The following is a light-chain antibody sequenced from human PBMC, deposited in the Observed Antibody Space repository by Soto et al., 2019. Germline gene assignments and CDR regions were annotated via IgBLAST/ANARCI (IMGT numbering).Light chain of an antibody. CDR1: SSNIGSKT. CDR2: SNS. J-gene: IGLJ3*02. V-gene: IGLV1-44*01. CDR3: AAWDDSLNGVV. Sequence: QSVLTQPPSASGTPGQRVTISCSGSSSNIGSKTVNWYQQFPGTAPKLPIYSNSQRPSGVPDRFSGSKSGTSASLAISGLQSEDEADYYCAAWDDSLNGVVFGGGTKLTVL.